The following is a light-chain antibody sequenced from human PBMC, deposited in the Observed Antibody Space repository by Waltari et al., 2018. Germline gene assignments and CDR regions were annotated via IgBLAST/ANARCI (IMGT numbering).Light chain of an antibody. Sequence: DIQLTQSPSFLSASVGHRVTITCRASQGISGYLAWYQQRPGKGPKLLIYAASTLQSGVPSRFSGSGSGADFTLTISSLQPEDFATYFCQQFNAYPLTFGGGTKVEI. CDR2: AAS. CDR3: QQFNAYPLT. CDR1: QGISGY. V-gene: IGKV1-9*01. J-gene: IGKJ4*01.